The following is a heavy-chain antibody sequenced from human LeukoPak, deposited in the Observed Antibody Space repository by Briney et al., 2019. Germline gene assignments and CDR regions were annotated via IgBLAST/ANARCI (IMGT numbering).Heavy chain of an antibody. CDR2: IYHSGST. CDR1: GGSISSSSYY. J-gene: IGHJ4*02. V-gene: IGHV4-39*01. CDR3: ARHLGYSTNGVCPNGY. D-gene: IGHD2-8*01. Sequence: PSETLSLTCTVSGGSISSSSYYWGWICQPPGKGLEWIGSIYHSGSTYYNPSLKSRVTISVDTSKNQFSLKLSSVTAADTAVYYCARHLGYSTNGVCPNGYWGQGTLVTVSS.